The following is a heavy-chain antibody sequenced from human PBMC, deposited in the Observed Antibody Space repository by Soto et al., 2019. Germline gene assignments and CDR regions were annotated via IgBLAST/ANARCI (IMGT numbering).Heavy chain of an antibody. Sequence: EVQLLESGGGLVQPGGSLRLSCAASGFTFSSYAMSWVRQAPGKGLEWVSAISGSGGSTYYADSVKGRFTISRDNSKNTLYLQMNSRRAEDTAVYYCAKGIVATTHDYYYGMDVWGQGTKVTVSS. CDR3: AKGIVATTHDYYYGMDV. V-gene: IGHV3-23*01. J-gene: IGHJ6*02. CDR1: GFTFSSYA. CDR2: ISGSGGST. D-gene: IGHD5-12*01.